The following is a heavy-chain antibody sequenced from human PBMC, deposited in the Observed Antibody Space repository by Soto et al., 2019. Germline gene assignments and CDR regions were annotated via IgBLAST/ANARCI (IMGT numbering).Heavy chain of an antibody. CDR2: IYHSGTT. Sequence: LSLTCAVSGFSISSGYFWGWIRQPPGKGPEWLGSIYHSGTTYYNPSVKGRVTISVDTSKNQFSLKMSSVTAADTAVYYCARDSSGYYWFDPWGQGTLVTVSS. CDR3: ARDSSGYYWFDP. D-gene: IGHD3-22*01. CDR1: GFSISSGYF. V-gene: IGHV4-38-2*02. J-gene: IGHJ5*02.